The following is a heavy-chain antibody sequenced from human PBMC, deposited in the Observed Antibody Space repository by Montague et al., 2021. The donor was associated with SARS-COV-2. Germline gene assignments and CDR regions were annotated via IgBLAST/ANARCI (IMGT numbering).Heavy chain of an antibody. J-gene: IGHJ4*02. CDR3: AKGPRHDVASGLDH. Sequence: SLRRSCAASGFPFDDHAMFWVRQAPGKGLEWVSGISWNSGSLGYADSLKGRFTVSRDNAKNSLYLQMNSLRPDDTALYYCAKGPRHDVASGLDHWGQGTLVTVSS. D-gene: IGHD6-13*01. CDR2: ISWNSGSL. CDR1: GFPFDDHA. V-gene: IGHV3-9*01.